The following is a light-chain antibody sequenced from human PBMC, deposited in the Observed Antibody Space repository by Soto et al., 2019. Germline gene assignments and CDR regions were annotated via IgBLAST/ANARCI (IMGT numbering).Light chain of an antibody. CDR2: EVT. J-gene: IGLJ3*02. V-gene: IGLV2-14*01. Sequence: QSALTQPASVSGSPGQSISISCTGTSSDVGRYNSVSWYQQHPGKVPKLIIYEVTNRPSGVSNRFSGSKSGNTASLTISGLQTDDEADYYCSSYAGRSTFEVFGAGTKLTVL. CDR1: SSDVGRYNS. CDR3: SSYAGRSTFEV.